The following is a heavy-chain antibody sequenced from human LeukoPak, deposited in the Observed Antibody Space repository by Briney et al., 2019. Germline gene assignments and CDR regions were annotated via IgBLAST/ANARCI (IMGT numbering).Heavy chain of an antibody. J-gene: IGHJ4*02. V-gene: IGHV1-46*01. D-gene: IGHD6-13*01. CDR2: ISPSGGST. CDR3: ARDLEGGSSSRSPEGDY. Sequence: GASVKVSCKASGYTFTSYYMHWVRQAPGQGLEWMGIISPSGGSTSYAQKFQGRVTMTRDTSTSTVYMELSSLRSEDTAVYYCARDLEGGSSSRSPEGDYWGQGTLVTVSS. CDR1: GYTFTSYY.